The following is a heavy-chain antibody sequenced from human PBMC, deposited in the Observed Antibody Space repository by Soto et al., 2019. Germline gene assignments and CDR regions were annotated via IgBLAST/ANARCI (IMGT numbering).Heavy chain of an antibody. CDR3: ARDVPTTTVTTYHYYYGMDV. D-gene: IGHD4-17*01. J-gene: IGHJ6*02. CDR1: GYTFTSYD. Sequence: ASVKVSCKASGYTFTSYDINWVRQATGQGLEWMGWMNPNSGNTGYAQKFQGRVTMTRNTSISTAYMELSSLRSEDTAVYYCARDVPTTTVTTYHYYYGMDVWGQGTTVTVSS. V-gene: IGHV1-8*01. CDR2: MNPNSGNT.